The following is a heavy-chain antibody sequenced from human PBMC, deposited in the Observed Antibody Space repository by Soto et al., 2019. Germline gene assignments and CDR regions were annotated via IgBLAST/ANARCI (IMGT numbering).Heavy chain of an antibody. Sequence: LRLSCAASGFTFDDYAMHWVRQAPGKGLEWVSGISWNSGSIGYADSVKGRFTISRDNAKNSLYLQMNSLRAEDTALYYCAKAASGSCYEYYFDYWGQGTLVTVSS. J-gene: IGHJ4*02. D-gene: IGHD2-15*01. V-gene: IGHV3-9*01. CDR2: ISWNSGSI. CDR3: AKAASGSCYEYYFDY. CDR1: GFTFDDYA.